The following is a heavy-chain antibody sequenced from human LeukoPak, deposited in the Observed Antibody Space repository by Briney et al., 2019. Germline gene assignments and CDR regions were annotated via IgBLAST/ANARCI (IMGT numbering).Heavy chain of an antibody. D-gene: IGHD1-26*01. CDR3: ARQSGTYWGLDY. J-gene: IGHJ4*02. CDR2: MNVKTGAT. Sequence: GVSVKVSCKASGYTFTDYYIHWVRQAPGHGLEWLGWMNVKTGATSSAQRFPGRFTMTRDTSIGTASMEFSSLTSDDTAVYYCARQSGTYWGLDYWGQGTLVTVSS. V-gene: IGHV1-2*02. CDR1: GYTFTDYY.